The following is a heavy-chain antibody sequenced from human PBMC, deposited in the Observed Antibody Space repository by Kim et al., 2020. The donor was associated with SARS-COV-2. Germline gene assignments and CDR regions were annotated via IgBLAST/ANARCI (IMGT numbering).Heavy chain of an antibody. CDR3: ARGQRITIFGVVREMDV. J-gene: IGHJ6*02. Sequence: SETLSHTCTVSGGSISSYYWSWIRQPPGKGLEWIGYIYYSGSTNYNPSLKSRVTISVDTSKNQFSLKLSSVTAADTAVYYCARGQRITIFGVVREMDVWGQGTTVTVSS. V-gene: IGHV4-59*13. CDR2: IYYSGST. CDR1: GGSISSYY. D-gene: IGHD3-3*01.